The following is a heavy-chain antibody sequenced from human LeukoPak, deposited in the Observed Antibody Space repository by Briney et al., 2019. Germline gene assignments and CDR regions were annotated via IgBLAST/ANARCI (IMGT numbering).Heavy chain of an antibody. D-gene: IGHD5-24*01. CDR1: GFSFRRYA. Sequence: LSGGSLRLSCAASGFSFRRYAMNWVRQAPGRGLEWVAVISGPGPSTVYADSVKGRFTISRDNSKNTLFLQLDSLRVEDTAIYYCAKEEMPHAFDLWGQGTMVTVSS. CDR2: ISGPGPST. V-gene: IGHV3-23*01. CDR3: AKEEMPHAFDL. J-gene: IGHJ3*01.